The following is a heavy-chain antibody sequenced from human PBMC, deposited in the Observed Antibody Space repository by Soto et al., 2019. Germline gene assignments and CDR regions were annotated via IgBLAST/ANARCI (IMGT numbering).Heavy chain of an antibody. CDR2: INAGNGNT. D-gene: IGHD3-16*02. Sequence: ASVKVSCKASGYTFTSYAMHWVRQAPGQRLEWMGWINAGNGNTKYSQKFQGRVTITRDTSASTAYMELSSLRSEDTAVYYCARGPLSDYVWGTYPRHYYYYYGMDVWGQGTTVTVSS. V-gene: IGHV1-3*01. J-gene: IGHJ6*02. CDR1: GYTFTSYA. CDR3: ARGPLSDYVWGTYPRHYYYYYGMDV.